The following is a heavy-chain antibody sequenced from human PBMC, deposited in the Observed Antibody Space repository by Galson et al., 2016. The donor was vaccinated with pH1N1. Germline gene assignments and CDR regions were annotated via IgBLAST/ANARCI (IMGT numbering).Heavy chain of an antibody. V-gene: IGHV1-46*01. CDR1: GYIFTSYY. J-gene: IGHJ4*02. CDR3: ARYLARQHDS. CDR2: IDPRGGT. Sequence: SVKVSCKASGYIFTSYYIHWVRQAPGQGLEWLGVIDPRGGTTYAQKFHGRVTMTSDTSTNTVSLELSSLKSDDTAVYFCARYLARQHDSWGQGTLVTVSS.